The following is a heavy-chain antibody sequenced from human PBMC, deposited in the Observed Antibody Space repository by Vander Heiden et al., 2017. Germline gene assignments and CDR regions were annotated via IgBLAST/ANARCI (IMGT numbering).Heavy chain of an antibody. CDR3: ARTAPPDDAFDI. CDR1: GGSISSYY. J-gene: IGHJ3*02. CDR2: FYYSGST. V-gene: IGHV4-59*01. Sequence: QVQLQESGPGLVKPSETLSLTCTVSGGSISSYYWSWIRQSPGKGLEWIGYFYYSGSTNYNPSLKSRVTISVDTSKYQFSLKLSSVTAADTAVYYCARTAPPDDAFDIWGPGTMVTVSS.